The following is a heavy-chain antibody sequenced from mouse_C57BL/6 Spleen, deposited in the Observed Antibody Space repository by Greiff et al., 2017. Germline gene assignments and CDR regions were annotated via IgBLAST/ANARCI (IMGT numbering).Heavy chain of an antibody. CDR1: GYTFTSYW. Sequence: QVQLQQPGAELVKPGASVKLSCKASGYTFTSYWMHWVKQRPGQGLEWIGMIHPNSGSTNYNEKFKSKATLTVDKSSSTAYMQLSSLTSEDSAVDDCARKAYSNYDARDYWGQGTSVTVSS. V-gene: IGHV1-64*01. J-gene: IGHJ4*01. CDR2: IHPNSGST. D-gene: IGHD2-5*01. CDR3: ARKAYSNYDARDY.